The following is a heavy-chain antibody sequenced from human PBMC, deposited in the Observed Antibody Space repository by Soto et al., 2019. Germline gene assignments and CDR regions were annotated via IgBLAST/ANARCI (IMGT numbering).Heavy chain of an antibody. J-gene: IGHJ6*02. CDR1: GFTFSSYD. V-gene: IGHV3-64*04. CDR3: AREIDSNYDGMDV. Sequence: GGSLRLSCSASGFTFSSYDIHWVRQAPGKGLEYVSSISSDGSTYYAVSVKGRFTISRDNSKETVYLRMNSLRAEDTGVYYCAREIDSNYDGMDVWGQGTTVTVSS. D-gene: IGHD4-4*01. CDR2: ISSDGST.